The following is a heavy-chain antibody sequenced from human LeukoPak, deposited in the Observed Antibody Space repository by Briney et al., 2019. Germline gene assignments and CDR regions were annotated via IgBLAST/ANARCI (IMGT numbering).Heavy chain of an antibody. CDR3: ARGASYYDSSGIDAFDI. CDR1: GYTFTSYY. CDR2: INPSGGST. J-gene: IGHJ3*02. D-gene: IGHD3-22*01. V-gene: IGHV1-46*01. Sequence: ASVKVSCKASGYTFTSYYMHWVRQAPGQGLEWMGIINPSGGSTSYAQKFQGRVTMTRDTSTSTVYMELSSLRSEDTAVYYCARGASYYDSSGIDAFDIWGQGTMVTVSS.